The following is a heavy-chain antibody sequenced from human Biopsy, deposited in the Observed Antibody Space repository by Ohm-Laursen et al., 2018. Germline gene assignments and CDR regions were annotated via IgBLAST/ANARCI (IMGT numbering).Heavy chain of an antibody. CDR3: VREGLDCAGGTCYSGPLDL. CDR1: GYSFTSYG. CDR2: ISPYFGNT. V-gene: IGHV1-18*01. J-gene: IGHJ4*03. D-gene: IGHD2-15*01. Sequence: ASVKASCKASGYSFTSYGMNWVRQAPGQGLEWVGWISPYFGNTNSTQKLQARVTLSTETSTDTAYMELRSLRYDDTAIYYCVREGLDCAGGTCYSGPLDLWGQGTLITVSS.